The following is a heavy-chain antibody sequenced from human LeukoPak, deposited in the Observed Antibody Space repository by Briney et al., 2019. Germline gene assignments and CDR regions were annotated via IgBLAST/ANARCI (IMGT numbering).Heavy chain of an antibody. J-gene: IGHJ6*03. CDR3: GGYCSGGSCSLEYYYYYMDV. V-gene: IGHV3-21*01. CDR2: ISSSSSYI. CDR1: GFIFSLYN. Sequence: PGGSLRLSCAASGFIFSLYNMNWVRQAPGKGLEWVSSISSSSSYIYYADSVKGRFTISRDNAKNSLYLQMNSLRAEDTAVYYCGGYCSGGSCSLEYYYYYMDVWGKGTTVTVSS. D-gene: IGHD2-15*01.